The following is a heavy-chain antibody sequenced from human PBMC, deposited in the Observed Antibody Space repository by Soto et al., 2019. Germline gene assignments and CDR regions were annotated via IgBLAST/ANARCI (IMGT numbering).Heavy chain of an antibody. CDR2: TYYRSKWST. J-gene: IGHJ4*02. Sequence: PSQTLSLTCAISGDSVSSKAAAWNWIRQSPSRGLEWLGRTYYRSKWSTDYAVSVKSRITINPDTSKNQFSLQLNSVTPEDTAVYYCTRALSVSYYSWGQGTPVTVSS. D-gene: IGHD1-26*01. CDR3: TRALSVSYYS. CDR1: GDSVSSKAAA. V-gene: IGHV6-1*01.